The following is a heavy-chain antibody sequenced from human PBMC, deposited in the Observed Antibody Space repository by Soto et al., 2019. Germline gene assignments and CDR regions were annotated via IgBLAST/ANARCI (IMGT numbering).Heavy chain of an antibody. D-gene: IGHD6-6*01. J-gene: IGHJ6*02. CDR2: ISYDGDNK. Sequence: QVQLVESGGGAVPPGRSLRLSCAASGFTFSSYVMHWVRQAPGKGLEWVALISYDGDNKYYADSVQGRFTVSRDNSKNTLYLQLNSLRADDTAVYFCAKGQVRIAAPGSDFGMAVWGQGTTVTVSS. V-gene: IGHV3-30*18. CDR1: GFTFSSYV. CDR3: AKGQVRIAAPGSDFGMAV.